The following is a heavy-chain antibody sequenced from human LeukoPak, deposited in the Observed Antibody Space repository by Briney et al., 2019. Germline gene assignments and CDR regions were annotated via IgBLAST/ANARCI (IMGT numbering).Heavy chain of an antibody. J-gene: IGHJ4*02. Sequence: GGSLRLSCAASGFTFSSYGMSWVRQAPGKGLEWVSAISGSGDSTFNSDSVKGRFTISRDNSKNTLYLQMNSLRAEDTALYYCATSTVAKYDYWGQGTLVAVSS. V-gene: IGHV3-23*01. D-gene: IGHD4-11*01. CDR1: GFTFSSYG. CDR3: ATSTVAKYDY. CDR2: ISGSGDST.